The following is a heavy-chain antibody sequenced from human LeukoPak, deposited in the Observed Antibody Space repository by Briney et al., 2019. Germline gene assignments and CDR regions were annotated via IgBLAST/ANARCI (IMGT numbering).Heavy chain of an antibody. V-gene: IGHV4-59*01. CDR3: ARDVFRAFDI. J-gene: IGHJ3*02. CDR1: GGSISSYY. D-gene: IGHD5/OR15-5a*01. CDR2: IFYTGST. Sequence: PSETLSLTCTVSGGSISSYYWSWIRQPPGKGLEWIGYIFYTGSTNYNPSLKSRVTISADTSKNQFSLKLSSVTAADTAMYYCARDVFRAFDIWGQGTMVTVSS.